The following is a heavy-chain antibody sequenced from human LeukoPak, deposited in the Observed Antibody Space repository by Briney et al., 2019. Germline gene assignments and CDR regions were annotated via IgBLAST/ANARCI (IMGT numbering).Heavy chain of an antibody. CDR3: ARVSYDFWSGYSPFDM. J-gene: IGHJ3*02. V-gene: IGHV3-49*04. D-gene: IGHD3-3*01. CDR1: GFTFIDYA. CDR2: IRSKGHGGTT. Sequence: PGGSLRLSCTASGFTFIDYAMSWVRQAPGKGLDYVGLIRSKGHGGTTEYAASVKGRFTISRDDSKSIAYLQMNSLRAEDTAVYYCARVSYDFWSGYSPFDMWGNGTLVTVSS.